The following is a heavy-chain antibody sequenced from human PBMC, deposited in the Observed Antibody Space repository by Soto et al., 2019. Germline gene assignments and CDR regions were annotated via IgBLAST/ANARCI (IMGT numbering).Heavy chain of an antibody. CDR1: GSTFTSYS. CDR3: AREMVRGVIITFAFDI. Sequence: GASLRLSCAASGSTFTSYSMNWGRQAPGKGLEGVSSISSSSSSTIYYADSVKGRFTISRDNAKNSLYLQMNSLRAEDTAVYYCAREMVRGVIITFAFDIWGQGTMVTVS. V-gene: IGHV3-48*01. CDR2: ISSSSSSTI. J-gene: IGHJ3*02. D-gene: IGHD3-10*01.